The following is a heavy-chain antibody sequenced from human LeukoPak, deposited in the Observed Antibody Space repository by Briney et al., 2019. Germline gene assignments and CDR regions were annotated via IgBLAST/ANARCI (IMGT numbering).Heavy chain of an antibody. CDR2: IYYSGST. D-gene: IGHD5-18*01. V-gene: IGHV4-39*01. J-gene: IGHJ4*01. CDR1: GGSISSSSYY. Sequence: ASEALSLTCTVSGGSISSSSYYWGWIRQPPGKGLEWIGSIYYSGSTYYNPSLKSRVTISVDTSKNQFSLKLSSVTAADTAVYYCASSRGYSYGSDYWGQGTLVTVSS. CDR3: ASSRGYSYGSDY.